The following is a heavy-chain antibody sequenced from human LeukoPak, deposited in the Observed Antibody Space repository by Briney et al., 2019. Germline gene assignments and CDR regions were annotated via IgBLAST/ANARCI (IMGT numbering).Heavy chain of an antibody. Sequence: SETLSLTCIVSGGSLSSSSYYWGWIRQPPGKGLEWIGTIYYSGSTYYNPSLKSRVTISVDSSKNQFSLKLSSVTAADTAVFYCATLHGSSAGTFDIWGQGTVVTVSS. CDR1: GGSLSSSSYY. CDR3: ATLHGSSAGTFDI. D-gene: IGHD6-6*01. V-gene: IGHV4-39*01. CDR2: IYYSGST. J-gene: IGHJ3*02.